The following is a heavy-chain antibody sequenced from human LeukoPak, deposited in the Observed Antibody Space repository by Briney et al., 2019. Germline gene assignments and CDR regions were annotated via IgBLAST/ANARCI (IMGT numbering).Heavy chain of an antibody. J-gene: IGHJ4*02. D-gene: IGHD3-22*01. CDR1: GASISSYY. Sequence: SETLSLTCTVSGASISSYYWSWIRQPPGKGLEWIGDIYYSGSIKYNPSLKSRVTMSVDTSKNQFSLRLSSVTAADTAIYYCARENPSGYYNRPIDYWGQGTLVTVSS. V-gene: IGHV4-59*01. CDR2: IYYSGSI. CDR3: ARENPSGYYNRPIDY.